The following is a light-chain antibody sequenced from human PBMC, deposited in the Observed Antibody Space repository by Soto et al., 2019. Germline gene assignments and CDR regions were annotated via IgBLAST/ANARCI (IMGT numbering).Light chain of an antibody. CDR3: SSNKRSSTRF. CDR1: SSEGGGYNY. Sequence: QSVLTQPASVSGSPWQSITTSFPGTSSEGGGYNYVSWYQQHPGKAPQPMIYDVSNRPSGVSNRFSGSKSGNTASLTISGLQAEDEADYYCSSNKRSSTRFFGTGPRVPAL. CDR2: DVS. V-gene: IGLV2-14*01. J-gene: IGLJ1*01.